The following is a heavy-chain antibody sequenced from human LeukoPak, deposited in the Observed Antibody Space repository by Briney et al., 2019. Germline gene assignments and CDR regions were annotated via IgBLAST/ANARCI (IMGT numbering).Heavy chain of an antibody. D-gene: IGHD7-27*01. V-gene: IGHV3-21*01. J-gene: IGHJ6*03. CDR2: ISSSSSYI. CDR3: ARARVPWDYYYMDV. CDR1: GFTFSSCS. Sequence: GGSLKLSCAASGFTFSSCSMNWVRQAPGKGLEWVSSISSSSSYIYYADSVKGRFTISRDNAKNSLYLQMNSLRAEDTAVYYCARARVPWDYYYMDVWGKGTTVTVSS.